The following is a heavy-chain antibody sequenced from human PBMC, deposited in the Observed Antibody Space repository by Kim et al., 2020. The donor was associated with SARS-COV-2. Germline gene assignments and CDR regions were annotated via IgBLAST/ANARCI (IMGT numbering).Heavy chain of an antibody. CDR3: AKHLLTRGYCSGGSCYFLDY. CDR1: GFTFSSYA. Sequence: GGSLRLSCAASGFTFSSYAMSWVRQAPGKGLEWVSAISGSGGSTYYADSVKGRFTISRDNSKNTLYLQMNSLRAEDTAVYYCAKHLLTRGYCSGGSCYFLDYWGQGTLVTVSS. D-gene: IGHD2-15*01. CDR2: ISGSGGST. J-gene: IGHJ4*02. V-gene: IGHV3-23*01.